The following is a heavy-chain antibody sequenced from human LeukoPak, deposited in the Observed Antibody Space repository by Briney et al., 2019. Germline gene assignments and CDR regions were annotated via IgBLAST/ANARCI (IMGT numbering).Heavy chain of an antibody. D-gene: IGHD1-26*01. J-gene: IGHJ4*02. V-gene: IGHV3-7*01. CDR3: VRDRGRASVDY. CDR1: GFTFGG. CDR2: IKQDASEE. Sequence: GSLRLSCAASGFTFGGISWVRQAPGKGLEWVANIKQDASEEYYVDSVKGRFTISRDNAKNSLYLQMNSLRAEDTAVYYCVRDRGRASVDYWGQGTLVTVSS.